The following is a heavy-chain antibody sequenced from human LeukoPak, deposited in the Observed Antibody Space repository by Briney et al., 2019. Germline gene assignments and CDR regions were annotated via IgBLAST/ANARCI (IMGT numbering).Heavy chain of an antibody. D-gene: IGHD3-16*01. Sequence: SETLSLTCAVSGSSIKTDNWWSWLRQSPERGLEWIGEIFHSGLTNYNPSLKSRVTISMDISKSQFSLTLISVTAADTAVYYCAKQTPGFMIAGHFDDWAQGILVTVSS. CDR3: AKQTPGFMIAGHFDD. CDR2: IFHSGLT. J-gene: IGHJ4*02. CDR1: GSSIKTDNW. V-gene: IGHV4-4*02.